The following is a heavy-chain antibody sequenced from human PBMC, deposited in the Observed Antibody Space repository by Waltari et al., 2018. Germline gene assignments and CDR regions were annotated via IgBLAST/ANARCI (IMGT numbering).Heavy chain of an antibody. CDR3: VRHWKRNGYRFDP. D-gene: IGHD5-12*01. CDR1: GGSISRSSYY. J-gene: IGHJ5*02. Sequence: QLQLQESGPTLVKPSETLSLTCTVSGGSISRSSYYWGWMRQSPGKGLEWIGSIYYSGTTYYNPTLESRVTISGDTSKNQCSRKLSSVTAADTAVYYCVRHWKRNGYRFDPWGQGTLVTVSS. CDR2: IYYSGTT. V-gene: IGHV4-39*01.